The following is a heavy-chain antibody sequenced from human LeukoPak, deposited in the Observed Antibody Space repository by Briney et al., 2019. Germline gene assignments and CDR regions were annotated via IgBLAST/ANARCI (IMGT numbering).Heavy chain of an antibody. D-gene: IGHD3-22*01. CDR3: AKDSYDRSGYYYYYFAY. CDR2: ISYDGSNK. J-gene: IGHJ4*02. V-gene: IGHV3-30*18. Sequence: PGGSLRLSCAASGFTLSSSGMHWVRQAPGKGLEWVAVISYDGSNKYYAGSVKGRFTISRDNSKNTLYLQMNSLRAGDTAVYYCAKDSYDRSGYYYYYFAYWGQGTQVTVSS. CDR1: GFTLSSSG.